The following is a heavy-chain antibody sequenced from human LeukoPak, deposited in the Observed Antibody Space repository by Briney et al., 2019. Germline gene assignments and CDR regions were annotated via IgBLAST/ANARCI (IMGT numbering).Heavy chain of an antibody. CDR1: GGTFSSYA. J-gene: IGHJ6*03. D-gene: IGHD4-23*01. CDR3: ARDVGGGYYYYYYMDV. V-gene: IGHV1-18*01. Sequence: ASVKVSCKASGGTFSSYAISWVRQAPGQGLEWMGWISAYNGNTNYAQKLQGRVTMTTDTSTSTAYMELRSLRSDDTAVYYCARDVGGGYYYYYYMDVWGKGTTVTVSS. CDR2: ISAYNGNT.